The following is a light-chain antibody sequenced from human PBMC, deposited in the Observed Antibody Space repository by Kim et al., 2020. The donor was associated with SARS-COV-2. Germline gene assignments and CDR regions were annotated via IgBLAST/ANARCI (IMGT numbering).Light chain of an antibody. Sequence: HRVTVSSSGSNTNVDSNHNNGYQHRPRRGNNPHIASNNQRPPGVPDRSSGSKSGTSDSLVISGSQSEDEAEDYCDVWDDTVNGYVVFGGGTKLTVL. CDR2: SNN. V-gene: IGLV1-44*01. CDR1: NTNVDSNH. CDR3: DVWDDTVNGYVV. J-gene: IGLJ2*01.